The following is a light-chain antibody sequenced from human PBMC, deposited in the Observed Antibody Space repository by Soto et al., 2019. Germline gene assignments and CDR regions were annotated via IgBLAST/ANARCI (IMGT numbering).Light chain of an antibody. Sequence: QSVLTQPRSVSGSPGQSVTISCTGTSSDVGGYKYVSWYQQHPGKAPKVMIYDVSKRPSGVPDRFSGSKSGNTASLTISGLQAEDEADYYCCSYAGGYIFVFGSGTKLTVL. CDR2: DVS. J-gene: IGLJ1*01. V-gene: IGLV2-11*01. CDR1: SSDVGGYKY. CDR3: CSYAGGYIFV.